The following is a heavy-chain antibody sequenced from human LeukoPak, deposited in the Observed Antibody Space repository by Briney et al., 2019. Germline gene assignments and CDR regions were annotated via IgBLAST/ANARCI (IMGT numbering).Heavy chain of an antibody. Sequence: GASVKVSCKASGYTFTSYTMHWVRQAPGQRLEWMGWISAGTGNTKYSQKFQGRVTITMDTSASTAYMELSSLRSEDTAVYYCARESSDWSYYFDYWGQGTLVTVSS. CDR3: ARESSDWSYYFDY. CDR2: ISAGTGNT. V-gene: IGHV1-3*01. CDR1: GYTFTSYT. D-gene: IGHD6-19*01. J-gene: IGHJ4*02.